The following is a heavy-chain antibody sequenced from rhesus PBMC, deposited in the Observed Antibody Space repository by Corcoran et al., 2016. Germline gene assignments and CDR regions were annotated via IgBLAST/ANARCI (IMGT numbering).Heavy chain of an antibody. CDR3: ARYGIAAAPDDAFDF. D-gene: IGHD6-25*01. V-gene: IGHV4-80*01. CDR1: GGSFSSYW. CDR2: INGNGGST. J-gene: IGHJ3*01. Sequence: QVQLQESGPGLVKPSETLSLTCAVSGGSFSSYWWSWIRQPPGKGLEWIGEINGNGGSTNYNPPLKSLCTIAKDASKNQFSLKLSSVTAADTAVYYCARYGIAAAPDDAFDFWGQGLRVTVSS.